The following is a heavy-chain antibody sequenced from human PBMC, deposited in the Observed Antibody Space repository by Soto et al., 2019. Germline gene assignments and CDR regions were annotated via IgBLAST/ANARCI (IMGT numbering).Heavy chain of an antibody. J-gene: IGHJ4*02. CDR3: ARDDSPYYYGSGSSSDY. CDR2: IWYDGSNK. D-gene: IGHD3-10*01. Sequence: GGSLRLSCAASGFTFSSYGMHWVRQAPGKGLEWVAVIWYDGSNKYYADSVKGRFTISRDNSKNTLYLQMNSLRAEDTAVYYCARDDSPYYYGSGSSSDYWGQGTLVTVSS. V-gene: IGHV3-33*01. CDR1: GFTFSSYG.